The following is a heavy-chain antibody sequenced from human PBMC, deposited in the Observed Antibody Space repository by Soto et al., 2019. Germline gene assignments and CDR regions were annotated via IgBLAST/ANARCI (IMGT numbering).Heavy chain of an antibody. Sequence: GGSLRLSCAASGFTFSSYGMHWVRQAPGKGLEWVAVISYDGSNKYYADSVKGRFTISRDNSKNTLYLQMNSLRAEDTAVYYCAKGREYYYGSGSKLGYYYMDVWGKGTTVTVSS. CDR2: ISYDGSNK. CDR1: GFTFSSYG. D-gene: IGHD3-10*01. V-gene: IGHV3-30*18. CDR3: AKGREYYYGSGSKLGYYYMDV. J-gene: IGHJ6*03.